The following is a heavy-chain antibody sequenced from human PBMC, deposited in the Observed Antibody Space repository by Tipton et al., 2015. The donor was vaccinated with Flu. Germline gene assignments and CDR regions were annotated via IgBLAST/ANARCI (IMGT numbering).Heavy chain of an antibody. V-gene: IGHV3-64*02. D-gene: IGHD3-22*01. CDR1: GFTFSSYA. CDR3: ARAYYYDVGGGGYYFDY. Sequence: GSLRLSCAASGFTFSSYAMHWVRQAPGKGLEYVSAISSDGGRTYYADSVKGRFTISRDNPKNTLYLQMGSLRAEDMAVYYCARAYYYDVGGGGYYFDYWGQGTLVTVSS. CDR2: ISSDGGRT. J-gene: IGHJ4*02.